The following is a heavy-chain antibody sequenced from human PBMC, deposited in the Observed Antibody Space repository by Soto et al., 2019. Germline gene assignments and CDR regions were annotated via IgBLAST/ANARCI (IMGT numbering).Heavy chain of an antibody. D-gene: IGHD3-3*01. CDR3: ARTILRFLGYDAFDI. V-gene: IGHV3-33*01. J-gene: IGHJ3*02. CDR1: GFTFSSYG. Sequence: GGSLRLSCAASGFTFSSYGMHWVRQAPGKGLEWVAVIWYDGSNKYYADSVKGRFTISRDNSKNTLYLQMNGLRAEDTAVYYCARTILRFLGYDAFDIWGQGTMVTVSS. CDR2: IWYDGSNK.